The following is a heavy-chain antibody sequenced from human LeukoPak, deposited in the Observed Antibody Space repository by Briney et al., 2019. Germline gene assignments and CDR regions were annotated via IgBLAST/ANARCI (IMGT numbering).Heavy chain of an antibody. J-gene: IGHJ4*02. CDR2: IKQDGSEK. D-gene: IGHD6-19*01. CDR3: ARVQWLALFDY. V-gene: IGHV3-7*01. Sequence: GGSLRLSCAASGFTFSSYWMSWVRQAPGNGLEWVANIKQDGSEKYYVDSVKGRFTISRDNAKNSLYLQMNSLRAEDTAVYYCARVQWLALFDYWGQGTLVTVSS. CDR1: GFTFSSYW.